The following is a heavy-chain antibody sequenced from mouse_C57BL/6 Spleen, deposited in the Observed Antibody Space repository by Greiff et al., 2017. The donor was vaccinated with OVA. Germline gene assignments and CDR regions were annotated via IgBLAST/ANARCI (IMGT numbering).Heavy chain of an antibody. CDR3: ARDQGNYGYFDV. J-gene: IGHJ1*03. Sequence: EVQVVESEGGLVQPGSSMKLSCTASGFTFSDYYMAWVRQVPEKGLEWVANINYDGSSTYYLDSLKSRFIISRDNAKNILYLQMSSLKSEDTATYYCARDQGNYGYFDVWGTGTTVTVSS. V-gene: IGHV5-16*01. CDR1: GFTFSDYY. CDR2: INYDGSST. D-gene: IGHD2-1*01.